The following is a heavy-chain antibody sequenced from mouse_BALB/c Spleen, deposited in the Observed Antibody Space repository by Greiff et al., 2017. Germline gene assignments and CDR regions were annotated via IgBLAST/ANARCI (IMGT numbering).Heavy chain of an antibody. CDR2: IYPGDGDT. CDR1: GYTFTSYW. J-gene: IGHJ2*01. D-gene: IGHD4-1*01. Sequence: QVQLQQSGAELARPGASVKLSCKASGYTFTSYWMQWVKQRPGQGLEWIGAIYPGDGDTRYTQKFKGKATLTADKSSSTAYMQLSSLASEDSAVYYCATNWDGFDYWGQGTTLTVSS. CDR3: ATNWDGFDY. V-gene: IGHV1-87*01.